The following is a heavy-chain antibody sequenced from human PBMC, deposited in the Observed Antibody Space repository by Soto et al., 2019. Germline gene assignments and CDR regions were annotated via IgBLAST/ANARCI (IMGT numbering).Heavy chain of an antibody. J-gene: IGHJ4*02. CDR3: AKGGYYDSSGPLGY. D-gene: IGHD3-22*01. Sequence: QVPLVESGGGVVQPGRSLRLSCAASGFTFSSYGMHWVRQAPGKGLEWVAVISYDGSNKYYADSVKGRFTISRDNSKNTLYLQMNSLRAEDTAVYYCAKGGYYDSSGPLGYWGQGTLVTVSS. CDR2: ISYDGSNK. V-gene: IGHV3-30*18. CDR1: GFTFSSYG.